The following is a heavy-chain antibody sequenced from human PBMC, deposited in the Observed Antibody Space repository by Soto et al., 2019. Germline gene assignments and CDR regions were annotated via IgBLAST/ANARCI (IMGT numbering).Heavy chain of an antibody. V-gene: IGHV4-30-4*01. CDR3: ARESFDSSGYHVDP. CDR1: GGSICSCAYY. Sequence: PSETLSLTCTVSGGSICSCAYYWSWIRQPPGKGLEWSGYIYYSGSTYYNPSLKSRVTISVDTSKNQFSLKLSSVTAADTAVYYCARESFDSSGYHVDPWGQGTLVTVSS. CDR2: IYYSGST. J-gene: IGHJ5*02. D-gene: IGHD3-22*01.